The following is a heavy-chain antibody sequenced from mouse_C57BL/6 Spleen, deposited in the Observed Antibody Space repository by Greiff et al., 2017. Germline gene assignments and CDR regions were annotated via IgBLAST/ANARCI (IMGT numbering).Heavy chain of an antibody. CDR3: ANYGSRVYYAMDY. CDR2: IDPSDSYT. D-gene: IGHD1-1*01. V-gene: IGHV1-50*01. J-gene: IGHJ4*01. Sequence: QVQLQQPGAELVKPGASVKLSCKASGYTFTSYWMQWVKQRPGQGLEWIGEIDPSDSYTNYNQKFKGKATLTVDTSSSTAYMQLSSLTSEDSAVYYCANYGSRVYYAMDYWGQGTSGTVSS. CDR1: GYTFTSYW.